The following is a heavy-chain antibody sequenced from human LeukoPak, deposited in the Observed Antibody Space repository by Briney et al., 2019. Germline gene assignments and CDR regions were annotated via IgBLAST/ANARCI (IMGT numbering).Heavy chain of an antibody. Sequence: SETLSLTCAVYGGSFSGYYWSWIRQPPGKGLEWIGEINHGGSTNYIPSLKSRVTISVDTSKNQFSLKLSSVTAADTAVYYCASYGDYYFDYWGQGTLVTVSS. CDR3: ASYGDYYFDY. J-gene: IGHJ4*02. D-gene: IGHD4-17*01. CDR1: GGSFSGYY. CDR2: INHGGST. V-gene: IGHV4-34*01.